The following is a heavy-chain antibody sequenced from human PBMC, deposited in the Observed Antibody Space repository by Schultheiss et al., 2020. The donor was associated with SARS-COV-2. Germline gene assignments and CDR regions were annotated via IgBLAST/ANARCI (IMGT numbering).Heavy chain of an antibody. J-gene: IGHJ6*02. CDR2: ISYDGSNK. V-gene: IGHV3-33*05. CDR3: ARAPITIFGVVVYYYGMDV. CDR1: GFTFSSYG. Sequence: GGSLRLSCAASGFTFSSYGMHWVRQAPGKGLEWVAVISYDGSNKYYADSVKGRFTISRDNSKNTLYLQMNSLRAEDTAVYYCARAPITIFGVVVYYYGMDVWGQGTTVTVSS. D-gene: IGHD3-3*01.